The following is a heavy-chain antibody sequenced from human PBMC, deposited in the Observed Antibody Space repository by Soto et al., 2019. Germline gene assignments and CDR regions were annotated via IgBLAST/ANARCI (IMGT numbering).Heavy chain of an antibody. CDR3: ARVVSGRDYGDSIDC. D-gene: IGHD4-17*01. Sequence: LRLSCAASGFTISRYWLTWVRQAPGKGLEWVANIKEDGSEIYYVDSVKGRFTTSRDNAKNSLYLQMNSLRAEDTAVYYCARVVSGRDYGDSIDCWGRGTLVTVSS. V-gene: IGHV3-7*03. J-gene: IGHJ4*02. CDR2: IKEDGSEI. CDR1: GFTISRYW.